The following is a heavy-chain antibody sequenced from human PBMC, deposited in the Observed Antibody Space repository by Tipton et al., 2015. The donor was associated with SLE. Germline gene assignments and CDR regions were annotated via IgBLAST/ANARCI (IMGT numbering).Heavy chain of an antibody. CDR1: GGSISSNY. CDR2: ISDSGRT. J-gene: IGHJ6*02. Sequence: TLSLTCSVSGGSISSNYWIWIRQPPGKGLEWIGYISDSGRTNPNPSLRSRITMSLDTSKRQFSLRLSSVTAADTAVYYCARGMVTWRGAIVGVDVWGQGTTVNVSS. D-gene: IGHD2-21*02. CDR3: ARGMVTWRGAIVGVDV. V-gene: IGHV4-59*08.